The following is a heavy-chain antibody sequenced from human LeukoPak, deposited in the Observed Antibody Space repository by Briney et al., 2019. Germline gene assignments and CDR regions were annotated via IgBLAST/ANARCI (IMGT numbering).Heavy chain of an antibody. V-gene: IGHV1-69*13. CDR1: GGTFSSYA. CDR3: ASDYYYDSSGMGY. J-gene: IGHJ4*02. Sequence: SVTVSCTASGGTFSSYAISWVRQAPGQGLEWMGGIIPIFGTANYAQKFQGRVTITADGSTSTAYMELSSLRSEDTAVYYCASDYYYDSSGMGYWGQGTLVTVSS. D-gene: IGHD3-22*01. CDR2: IIPIFGTA.